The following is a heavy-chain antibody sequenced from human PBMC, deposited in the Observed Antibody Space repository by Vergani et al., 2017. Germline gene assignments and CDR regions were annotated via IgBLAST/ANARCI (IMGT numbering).Heavy chain of an antibody. J-gene: IGHJ4*02. V-gene: IGHV1-2*02. CDR2: INPNSGGT. CDR1: GYTFTGYY. Sequence: QVQLVQSGAEVKKPGASVKVSCKASGYTFTGYYMHWVRQAPGQGLEWMGWINPNSGGTNYAQKFQGRVTMTRDTSISTAYMELSRLRSDATAVYYCARGIIAAAGKYYFDYWGQGTLVTVSS. CDR3: ARGIIAAAGKYYFDY. D-gene: IGHD6-13*01.